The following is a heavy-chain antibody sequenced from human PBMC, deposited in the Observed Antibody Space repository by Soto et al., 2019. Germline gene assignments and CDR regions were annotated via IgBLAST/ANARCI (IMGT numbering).Heavy chain of an antibody. CDR2: IYTDDST. D-gene: IGHD3-3*01. J-gene: IGHJ5*02. Sequence: GGSLRLSCAASGFTVSSNYMSWVRQAPGKGLEWLSVIYTDDSTYCADSVKGRFTISRDNSRNTLYLQMNSLRAEDTAVYYCAKCLPRPSIFSVVINGLDHWGQGTQVTVSS. CDR3: AKCLPRPSIFSVVINGLDH. CDR1: GFTVSSNY. V-gene: IGHV3-53*01.